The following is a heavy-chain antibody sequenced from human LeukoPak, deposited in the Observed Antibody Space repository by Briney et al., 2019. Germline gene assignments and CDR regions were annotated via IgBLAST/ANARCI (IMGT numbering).Heavy chain of an antibody. CDR3: AKASTDYGDYPFDY. D-gene: IGHD4-17*01. J-gene: IGHJ4*02. V-gene: IGHV3-23*01. CDR2: ISGSGGST. CDR1: GFTFSSYA. Sequence: GGSLRLSCAASGFTFSSYAMSWVRQALGKGLEWVSAISGSGGSTYYADSVKGRFTISRDNSKNTLYLQMNSLRAEDTAVYYCAKASTDYGDYPFDYWGQGTLVTVSS.